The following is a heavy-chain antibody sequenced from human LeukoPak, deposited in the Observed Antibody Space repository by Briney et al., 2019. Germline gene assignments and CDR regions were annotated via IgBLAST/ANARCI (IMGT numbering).Heavy chain of an antibody. CDR2: INHSGST. CDR3: ARDAYYYDSSGYRLDY. V-gene: IGHV4-34*01. CDR1: GGSFSGYY. J-gene: IGHJ4*02. D-gene: IGHD3-22*01. Sequence: SETLSLTCAVYGGSFSGYYWGWIRQPPGKGLEWIGEINHSGSTNYNPSLKSRVTISVDTSKNQFSLKLSSVTAADTAVYYCARDAYYYDSSGYRLDYWGQGTLVTVSS.